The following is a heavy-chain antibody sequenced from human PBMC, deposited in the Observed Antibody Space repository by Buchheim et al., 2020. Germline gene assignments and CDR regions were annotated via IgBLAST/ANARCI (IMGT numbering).Heavy chain of an antibody. D-gene: IGHD4-23*01. CDR2: ISASGSNT. CDR3: AKDHNYGGDSDYIDY. V-gene: IGHV3-23*04. CDR1: GFTFSNYA. Sequence: EVQLVESGGGLVQPGGSLRLSCAASGFTFSNYAMSWVRQAPGKGLGWVSAISASGSNTYYADSVKGRFTISRDKSMNTLYLQMNCLRAEDTAIYYCAKDHNYGGDSDYIDYWGQG. J-gene: IGHJ4*02.